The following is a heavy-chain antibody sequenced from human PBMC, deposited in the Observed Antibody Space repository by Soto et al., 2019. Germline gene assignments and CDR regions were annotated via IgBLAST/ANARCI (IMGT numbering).Heavy chain of an antibody. J-gene: IGHJ4*02. CDR1: GYTFTSYG. D-gene: IGHD6-19*01. Sequence: QVQLVQSGAEVKKPGASVKVSCKASGYTFTSYGIIWVRQAPGQGLEWMGWISAYNGNTNYAQKLQGRVTMTTDTTTSTAYRELRSLRSDDTAVYYCARDMQWLDAGDYWGQGTLVTVSS. CDR3: ARDMQWLDAGDY. CDR2: ISAYNGNT. V-gene: IGHV1-18*01.